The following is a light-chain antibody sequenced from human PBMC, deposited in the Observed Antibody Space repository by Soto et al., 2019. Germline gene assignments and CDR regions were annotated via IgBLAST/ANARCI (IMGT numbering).Light chain of an antibody. CDR2: GAS. V-gene: IGKV3-15*01. CDR1: QNVRSN. CDR3: QQYHDWPPLT. J-gene: IGKJ4*01. Sequence: EIVMTQSPATLSVSPGERDSLSCRASQNVRSNVAWYQQKPGQAPRLLIYGASTRATGIPARFTGSGSGTEFTLTISSLQSEDFAAYYCQQYHDWPPLTFGGGTKVEIK.